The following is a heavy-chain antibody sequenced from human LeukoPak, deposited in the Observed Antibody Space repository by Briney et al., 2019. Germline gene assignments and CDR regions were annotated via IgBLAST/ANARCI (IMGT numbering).Heavy chain of an antibody. V-gene: IGHV1-18*01. CDR2: ISAYNGNT. Sequence: ASATVSCTASGYTFTIYGISWVRQDPGQGLEWMGWISAYNGNTNYAQKLQRRVTMTTDTSTSTAYMELRSLRSDDTAVYYCARERLVATAHDYYYYGMDVWGQGTTVTVSS. CDR1: GYTFTIYG. CDR3: ARERLVATAHDYYYYGMDV. D-gene: IGHD5-12*01. J-gene: IGHJ6*02.